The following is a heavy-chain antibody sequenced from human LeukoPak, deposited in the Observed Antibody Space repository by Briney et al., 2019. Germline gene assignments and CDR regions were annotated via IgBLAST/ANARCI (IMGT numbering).Heavy chain of an antibody. D-gene: IGHD3-10*01. CDR2: IWHDGSDK. V-gene: IGHV3-33*01. Sequence: SGGSLRLSCAASGFTFDNSVIHWVRQAPGKGLEWVAAIWHDGSDKYYANSVKGRFTISRDNSNNKLYVQLNSLRTEDTAVYYCAREYCYGSNSNAFDIWGQGTMVIVSS. J-gene: IGHJ3*02. CDR3: AREYCYGSNSNAFDI. CDR1: GFTFDNSV.